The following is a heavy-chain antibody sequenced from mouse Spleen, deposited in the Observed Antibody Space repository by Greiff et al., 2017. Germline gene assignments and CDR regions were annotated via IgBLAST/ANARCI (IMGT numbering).Heavy chain of an antibody. CDR1: GYSITSGYY. CDR2: ISYDGSN. D-gene: IGHD1-1*01. CDR3: ARGIYCPDY. V-gene: IGHV3-6*01. Sequence: ESGPGLVKPSQSLSLTCSVTGYSITSGYYWNWIRQFPGNKLEWMGYISYDGSNNYNPSLKNRISITRDTSKNQFFLKLNSVTTEDTATYYCARGIYCPDYWGQGTTLTVSS. J-gene: IGHJ2*01.